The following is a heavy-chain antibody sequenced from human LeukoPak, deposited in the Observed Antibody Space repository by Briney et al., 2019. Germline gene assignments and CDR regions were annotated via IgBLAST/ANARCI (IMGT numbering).Heavy chain of an antibody. D-gene: IGHD2-21*02. CDR1: GFTLNNYA. J-gene: IGHJ4*02. CDR3: AKPAQTDCGGDCFFDY. CDR2: ISSSGGNT. V-gene: IGHV3-23*01. Sequence: PGGSLRLSCAASGFTLNNYAMSWVRQVPGKGLQWVSGISSSGGNTYYLDSVKGRSTISRDNSKSTVALQMYSLRAEDTAVYYCAKPAQTDCGGDCFFDYWGQGTLVTVSS.